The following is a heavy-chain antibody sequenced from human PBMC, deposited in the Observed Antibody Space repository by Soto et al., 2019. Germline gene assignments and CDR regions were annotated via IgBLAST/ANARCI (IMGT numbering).Heavy chain of an antibody. CDR3: AKWARSIEVAATGPAQDY. CDR1: GFTFSSYA. CDR2: ISGSGGST. Sequence: PGGSLKLSCAASGFTFSSYAMSWVRQAPGKGLEWVSAISGSGGSTYYADSVKGRFTISRDNSKNTLYLQMNSLRAEDTAVYYCAKWARSIEVAATGPAQDYWGQGTLVTVSS. J-gene: IGHJ4*02. V-gene: IGHV3-23*01. D-gene: IGHD2-15*01.